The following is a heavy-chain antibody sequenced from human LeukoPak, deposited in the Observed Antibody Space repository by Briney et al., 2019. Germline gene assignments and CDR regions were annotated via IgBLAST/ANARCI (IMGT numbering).Heavy chain of an antibody. CDR2: ISGNGGST. CDR3: AKDGVMAGHYLDY. J-gene: IGHJ4*02. D-gene: IGHD5-24*01. Sequence: GESLRLSCAASGFTFNRSWMNWVRQAPGKGLEWVSVISGNGGSTHYADSVKGRFTISRDNSKNTLYLQMNSLRAEDTAVYYCAKDGVMAGHYLDYWGQGTLVTVSS. CDR1: GFTFNRSW. V-gene: IGHV3-23*01.